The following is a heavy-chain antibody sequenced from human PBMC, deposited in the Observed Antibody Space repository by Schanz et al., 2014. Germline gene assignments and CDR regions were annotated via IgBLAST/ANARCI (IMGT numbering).Heavy chain of an antibody. J-gene: IGHJ5*02. CDR1: GYTFTNYG. V-gene: IGHV1-69*04. CDR3: ARGNTIFGVVILGWLDP. Sequence: QGLLVQSGGEVKKPGASVKISCQASGYTFTNYGVSWVRQAPGQGLEWMGRIIPNLGSANYAQKCQGRVTITADKSTSTVYMELSSLRSEDTAIYYCARGNTIFGVVILGWLDPWGQGTLVTVSS. CDR2: IIPNLGSA. D-gene: IGHD3-3*01.